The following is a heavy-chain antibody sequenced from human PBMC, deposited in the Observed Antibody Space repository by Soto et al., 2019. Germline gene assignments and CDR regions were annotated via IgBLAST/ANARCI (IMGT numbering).Heavy chain of an antibody. CDR1: GYTFNSYG. CDR2: ISAYNGNK. J-gene: IGHJ6*02. V-gene: IGHV1-18*01. Sequence: ASVKVSCKASGYTFNSYGISWVRQAPGQGLEWMGWISAYNGNKKYAQKLQGRVTMTTDTSTSTAYMELRSLRSDDTAVYYCATPGNGGYYYGMDVWGQGTTVTVSS. D-gene: IGHD1-1*01. CDR3: ATPGNGGYYYGMDV.